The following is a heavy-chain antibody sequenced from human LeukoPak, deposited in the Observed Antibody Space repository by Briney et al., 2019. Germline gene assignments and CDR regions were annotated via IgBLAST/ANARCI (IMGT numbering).Heavy chain of an antibody. J-gene: IGHJ4*02. D-gene: IGHD3-9*01. CDR2: IYYSGST. V-gene: IGHV4-59*01. CDR3: ARLGYDILTGYYFFDY. Sequence: SETLSLTCAVYGGSFSGYYWSWIRQPPGKGLEWIGYIYYSGSTNYNPSLKSRVTISVDTSKNQFSLKLSSVTAADTAVYYCARLGYDILTGYYFFDYWGQGTLVTVSS. CDR1: GGSFSGYY.